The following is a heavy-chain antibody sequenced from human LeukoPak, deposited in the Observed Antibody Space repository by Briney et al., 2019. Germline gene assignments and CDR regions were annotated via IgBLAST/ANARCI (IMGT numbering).Heavy chain of an antibody. Sequence: GGSLRLSCAASGFSFSVYEIHWVRQAPGKGLEWIADISSSGTTTYYADSVKGRFTTSRDNAKNSLYLQMNSLGAEDTAVYYCATAPIAVAGKVDYWGQGTLVTVSS. CDR3: ATAPIAVAGKVDY. J-gene: IGHJ4*02. CDR1: GFSFSVYE. V-gene: IGHV3-48*03. D-gene: IGHD6-19*01. CDR2: ISSSGTTT.